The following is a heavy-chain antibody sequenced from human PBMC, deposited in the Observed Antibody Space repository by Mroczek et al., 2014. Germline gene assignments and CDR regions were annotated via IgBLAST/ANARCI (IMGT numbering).Heavy chain of an antibody. D-gene: IGHD2-15*01. CDR2: IYSGGST. CDR1: GFTVSSNY. J-gene: IGHJ6*03. Sequence: VQLVQSGGGLIQPGGSLRLSCAASGFTVSSNYMSWVRQAPGKGLEWVSVIYSGGSTYYADSVKGRFTISRDNSKNTLYLQMNSLRAEDTAVYYCARDRKLRADRGYYYYYMDVWGKGTTVTVSS. CDR3: ARDRKLRADRGYYYYYMDV. V-gene: IGHV3-53*01.